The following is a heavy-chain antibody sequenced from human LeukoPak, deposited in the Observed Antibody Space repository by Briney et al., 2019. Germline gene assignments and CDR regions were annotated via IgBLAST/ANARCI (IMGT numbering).Heavy chain of an antibody. CDR1: GFTFVDYS. Sequence: GRSLRLSCTASGFTFVDYSMSWVRQAPGKGLEWVGFIRRKAFGGTTEYAASVKGRLTISRDDSKNIAYLQMNSLKSEDTAMYYCTRGHYFYGMDVWGQGTTVTVSS. CDR2: IRRKAFGGTT. J-gene: IGHJ6*02. CDR3: TRGHYFYGMDV. V-gene: IGHV3-49*04.